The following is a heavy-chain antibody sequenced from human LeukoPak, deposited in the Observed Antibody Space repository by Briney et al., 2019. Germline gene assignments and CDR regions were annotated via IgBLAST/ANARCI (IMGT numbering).Heavy chain of an antibody. CDR2: INPNSGGT. D-gene: IGHD6-19*01. CDR3: ARDRSSSGWYWFEP. V-gene: IGHV1-2*02. J-gene: IGHJ5*02. Sequence: ASVKVSCKASGYTFTGYYMLWVRQAPGQGLEWMGWINPNSGGTNYAQKFQGRVTMTRDTSISTAYMELSRLRSDDTAVYYCARDRSSSGWYWFEPWGQGTLVTVSS. CDR1: GYTFTGYY.